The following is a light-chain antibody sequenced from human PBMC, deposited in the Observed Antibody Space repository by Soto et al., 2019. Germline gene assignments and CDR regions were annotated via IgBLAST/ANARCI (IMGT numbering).Light chain of an antibody. J-gene: IGKJ2*01. V-gene: IGKV3-20*01. Sequence: EIVLTQSPGILSLSPGERGTLSCRASQTVRNNYLAWYQQKPGQAPRLLIYGASIRATGIPDRFSGSGSGTDFTRTISRLEPEDFAGYYWQQYGGSPPTYTFGQGTKLEIK. CDR2: GAS. CDR3: QQYGGSPPTYT. CDR1: QTVRNNY.